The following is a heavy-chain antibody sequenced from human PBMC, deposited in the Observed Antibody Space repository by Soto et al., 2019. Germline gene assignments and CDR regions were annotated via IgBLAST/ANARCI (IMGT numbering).Heavy chain of an antibody. CDR2: ISSNGVGT. V-gene: IGHV3-64*01. CDR3: ARRARPDFYYMDV. D-gene: IGHD6-6*01. Sequence: DVQLLGSGGDLVQPGGSLRLSCAASGFTFSSYAMTWVRQTPGKGLEWVSGISSNGVGTYYANSVQGRFTISRDNSKNTVYLQMGSLRPEDMAVYYCARRARPDFYYMDVWGKGTTVTVSS. J-gene: IGHJ6*03. CDR1: GFTFSSYA.